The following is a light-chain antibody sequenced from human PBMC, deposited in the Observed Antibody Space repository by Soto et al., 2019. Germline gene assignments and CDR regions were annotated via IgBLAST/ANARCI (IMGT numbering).Light chain of an antibody. CDR2: DNN. CDR3: GTWDTSLSTNWV. J-gene: IGLJ3*02. CDR1: SSNIGNNY. Sequence: QSVLTQPPSVSAAPGQKVTISCSGSSSNIGNNYVSWYQQLPGTALKLLIYDNNKRPSGIPDRFSGSKSGTSATLGITGLQTGDEADYYCGTWDTSLSTNWVFGGGTKVTVL. V-gene: IGLV1-51*01.